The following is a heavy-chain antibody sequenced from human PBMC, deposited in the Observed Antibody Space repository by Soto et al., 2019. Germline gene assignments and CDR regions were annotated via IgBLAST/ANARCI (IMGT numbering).Heavy chain of an antibody. CDR2: IYWDNDK. Sequence: QITLKESGPTLVKPTQTLTLTCTFSGFSLSTSGVGVGWFRQPPGKALEWLALIYWDNDKRYSPSLKSRLTITKDTSKNQVVLTMTNMDPVDAATYYSVHSPGYSYASHWGQGALVTVSS. CDR3: VHSPGYSYASH. D-gene: IGHD5-18*01. CDR1: GFSLSTSGVG. J-gene: IGHJ4*02. V-gene: IGHV2-5*02.